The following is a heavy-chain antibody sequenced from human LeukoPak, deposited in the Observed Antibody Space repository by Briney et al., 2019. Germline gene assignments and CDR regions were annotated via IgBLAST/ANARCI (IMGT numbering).Heavy chain of an antibody. CDR2: ISRSSGYT. J-gene: IGHJ4*02. V-gene: IGHV3-11*05. D-gene: IGHD3-10*01. CDR1: GFTFSDFY. Sequence: GGSLRLSCEASGFTFSDFYMTWIRQAPGKELEWVSYISRSSGYTNYADSVKGRFTISRDNAKDSLYLQMNSLRAEDTAVYYCVRDGSGSLNFDYWGQGTLVTVSS. CDR3: VRDGSGSLNFDY.